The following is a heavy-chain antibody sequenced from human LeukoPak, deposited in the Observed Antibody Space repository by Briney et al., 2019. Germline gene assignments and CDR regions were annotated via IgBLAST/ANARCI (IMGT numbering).Heavy chain of an antibody. CDR3: AKGGYGSGSHLDY. Sequence: PGGSLRLSWAASGLTFSSYAMQSVRQAPGGGLGWVADISYDGSNKYCADSAKGRFTISRDNCKNTLYLQMNSLRAEDTAVYYCAKGGYGSGSHLDYWGQGTLVTVSS. J-gene: IGHJ4*02. CDR2: ISYDGSNK. V-gene: IGHV3-30-3*02. CDR1: GLTFSSYA. D-gene: IGHD3-10*01.